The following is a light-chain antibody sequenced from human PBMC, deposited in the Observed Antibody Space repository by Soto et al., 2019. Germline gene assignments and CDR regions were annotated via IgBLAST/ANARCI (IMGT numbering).Light chain of an antibody. V-gene: IGKV3-11*01. Sequence: EIVLKQSPXTLSSFRGDRVTLSCRSSQYINTRLAWYQHRPGQAPRLLIYQTSIRAAGIPARLSASGSGPDFTITISAVQPEDFALYYCQQRQTWPRTFGQGTKVAIK. J-gene: IGKJ1*01. CDR3: QQRQTWPRT. CDR2: QTS. CDR1: QYINTR.